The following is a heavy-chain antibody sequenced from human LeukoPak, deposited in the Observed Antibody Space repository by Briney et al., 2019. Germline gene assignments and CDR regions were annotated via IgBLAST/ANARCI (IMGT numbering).Heavy chain of an antibody. CDR2: ITSSSAHM. V-gene: IGHV3-21*01. D-gene: IGHD3-3*01. CDR1: GFTLSSYT. J-gene: IGHJ6*04. CDR3: AREDMVWSGYLDV. Sequence: GGSLRLSCVASGFTLSSYTMSWVRQAPGKGLEWVSCITSSSAHMYYADSVKGRFSISRDNAKNSLYLQMNSLRAEDTAVYYCAREDMVWSGYLDVWGKGTTVTVSS.